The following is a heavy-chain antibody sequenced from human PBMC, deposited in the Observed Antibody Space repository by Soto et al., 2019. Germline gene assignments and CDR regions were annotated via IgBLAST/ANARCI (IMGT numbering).Heavy chain of an antibody. CDR3: VRGGSYYDRSGQYYGGWFDP. Sequence: ASVKVSCKASGYTFINYGISWVRQAPGQGLEWVGWVNTNSGVTKYGQKFQGRVTMTTDTSTSTAYMELRSLRSDDTAVYYCVRGGSYYDRSGQYYGGWFDPWGHGTLVTVSS. J-gene: IGHJ5*02. CDR2: VNTNSGVT. V-gene: IGHV1-18*01. CDR1: GYTFINYG. D-gene: IGHD3-22*01.